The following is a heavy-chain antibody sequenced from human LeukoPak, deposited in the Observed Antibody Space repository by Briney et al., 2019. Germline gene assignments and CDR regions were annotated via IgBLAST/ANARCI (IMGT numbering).Heavy chain of an antibody. J-gene: IGHJ6*02. CDR1: GGSVSSGSYY. V-gene: IGHV4-61*01. CDR3: ARGRWRMDV. CDR2: INHSGST. Sequence: SETLSLTCTVSGGSVSSGSYYWSWIRQPPGKGLEWIGEINHSGSTNYNPSLKSRVTISVDTSKNQFSLKLSSVTAADTAVYYCARGRWRMDVWGQGTTVTVSS. D-gene: IGHD5-24*01.